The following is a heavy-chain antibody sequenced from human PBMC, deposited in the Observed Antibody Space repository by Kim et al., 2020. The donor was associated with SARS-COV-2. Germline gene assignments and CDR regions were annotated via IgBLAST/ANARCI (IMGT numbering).Heavy chain of an antibody. V-gene: IGHV1-69*13. D-gene: IGHD3-10*01. J-gene: IGHJ5*02. Sequence: SVKVSCKASGGTFSSYAISWVRQAPGQGLEWMGGIIPIFGTANYAQKFQGRVTITADESTSTAYMELSSLRSEDTAVYYCARAWRPQYYYGSGGWFDPWGQGTLVTVSS. CDR3: ARAWRPQYYYGSGGWFDP. CDR2: IIPIFGTA. CDR1: GGTFSSYA.